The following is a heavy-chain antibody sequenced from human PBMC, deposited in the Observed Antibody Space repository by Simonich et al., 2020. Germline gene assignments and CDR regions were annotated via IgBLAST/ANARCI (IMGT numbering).Heavy chain of an antibody. V-gene: IGHV1-2*02. J-gene: IGHJ3*02. CDR3: ARARLYSSSHAFDI. CDR1: GYTFTGYY. Sequence: QVQLVQSGAEVKKPGASVKVSCKASGYTFTGYYMHWVRQAPGQGLEWLGWVNPDRGGKNDAQKFQGRVTMTRETSISTAYMELSRLRSDDTAVYYCARARLYSSSHAFDIWGQGTMVTVSS. D-gene: IGHD6-6*01. CDR2: VNPDRGGK.